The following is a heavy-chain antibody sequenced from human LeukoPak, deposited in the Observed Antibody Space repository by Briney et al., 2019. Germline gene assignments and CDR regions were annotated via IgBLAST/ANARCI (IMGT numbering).Heavy chain of an antibody. D-gene: IGHD1-14*01. CDR2: ISSSGGDT. CDR1: GFTFSSYS. J-gene: IGHJ4*02. CDR3: AREVHRDYDY. Sequence: GGSLRLSCAGTGFTFSSYSMNWVRQAPGKGLEWVSYISSSGGDTYYADSVKGRFTISRDNAQNSLSLQMNGLRDEDTAVYHCAREVHRDYDYWGQGTLVTVSS. V-gene: IGHV3-48*02.